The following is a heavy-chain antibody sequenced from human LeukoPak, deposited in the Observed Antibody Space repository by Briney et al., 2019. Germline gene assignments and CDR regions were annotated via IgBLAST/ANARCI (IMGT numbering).Heavy chain of an antibody. V-gene: IGHV3-74*01. Sequence: GGSLRLSCAASGFTFSNYWMNWVRQAPGKGLVWVSRIASDGSSTTYADSVKGRFSISRDNAKSTLYLQMNSLRVEDTAVYYCARGRPHGNDYWGQGTLVTVSS. CDR3: ARGRPHGNDY. CDR1: GFTFSNYW. CDR2: IASDGSST. D-gene: IGHD4-23*01. J-gene: IGHJ4*02.